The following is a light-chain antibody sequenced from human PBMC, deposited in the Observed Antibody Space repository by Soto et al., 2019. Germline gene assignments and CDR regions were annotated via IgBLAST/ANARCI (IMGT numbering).Light chain of an antibody. J-gene: IGKJ1*01. CDR3: QQYNNWPPMA. V-gene: IGKV3-15*01. Sequence: EIVMTQSLATLSVSPGERATLSCRASKSVSSNLAWYQQKPGQAPRLLIYGASTVATGIPARFSGSGSGTEFTLTNSSLQSEDFAVYFSQQYNNWPPMAFGQGNKVEIK. CDR2: GAS. CDR1: KSVSSN.